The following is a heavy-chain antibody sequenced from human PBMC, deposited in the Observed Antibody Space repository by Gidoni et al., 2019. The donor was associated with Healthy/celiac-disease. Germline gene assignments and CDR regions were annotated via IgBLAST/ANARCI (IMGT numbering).Heavy chain of an antibody. V-gene: IGHV1-69*01. CDR1: GGTFSSYA. Sequence: QVQLVQSWAEVQKPGSSVKLSCKASGGTFSSYAISWVRQAPGEGLEWMGGIIPIFGTANYAQKFQGRGTINADESTSTAYMELSSLRSEDTAVYYCARGASVTEQSDWGQGTLVTVSS. D-gene: IGHD2-21*02. CDR3: ARGASVTEQSD. CDR2: IIPIFGTA. J-gene: IGHJ4*02.